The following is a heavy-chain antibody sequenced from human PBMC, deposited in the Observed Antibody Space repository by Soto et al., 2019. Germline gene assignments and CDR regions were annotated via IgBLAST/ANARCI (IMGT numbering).Heavy chain of an antibody. Sequence: QVQLQESGPGLVKPSQTLSLTCTVSGDSINSGNYFWSWIRQPPGKGLEWIGYIFYSGSTYYNTSLTSRVSISMDTSKIQFSLKLSSVTAADTAVYYCASLTVRGLGYWGQGTLVTVSS. J-gene: IGHJ4*02. V-gene: IGHV4-30-4*01. CDR3: ASLTVRGLGY. D-gene: IGHD3-10*01. CDR1: GDSINSGNYF. CDR2: IFYSGST.